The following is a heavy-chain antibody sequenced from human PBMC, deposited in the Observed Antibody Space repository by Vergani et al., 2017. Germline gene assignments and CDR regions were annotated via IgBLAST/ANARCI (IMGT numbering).Heavy chain of an antibody. CDR2: IYYSGST. V-gene: IGHV4-31*11. J-gene: IGHJ3*02. CDR3: ARSHSIYDFWSGYRYDAFDI. D-gene: IGHD3-3*01. CDR1: GGSLSGYY. Sequence: QVQLQQWGPGLLKPSETLSLTCAVYGGSLSGYYWSWIRQHPGKGLEGIGYIYYSGSTYYNPSLKTRVTISVDTSKYQFSLKLSTVTAADTAVYYCARSHSIYDFWSGYRYDAFDIWGQGTMVTVSS.